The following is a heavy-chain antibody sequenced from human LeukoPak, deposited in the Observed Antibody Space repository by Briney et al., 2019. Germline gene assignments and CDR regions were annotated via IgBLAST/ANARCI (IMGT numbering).Heavy chain of an antibody. J-gene: IGHJ4*02. CDR1: GFIFTYAW. D-gene: IGHD5-24*01. V-gene: IGHV3-15*01. Sequence: PRGSLRLSCAASGFIFTYAWMSWVRQAPGKGLEWVGRIKSKTDGGTIDYAAPVKGRFTISRDDSKNTLYLQMSSLKTEDTAIYYCTTDRGGYIGYWGQGTLVTVSS. CDR3: TTDRGGYIGY. CDR2: IKSKTDGGTI.